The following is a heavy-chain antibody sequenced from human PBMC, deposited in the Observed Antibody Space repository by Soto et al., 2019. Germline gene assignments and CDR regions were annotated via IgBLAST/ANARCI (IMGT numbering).Heavy chain of an antibody. V-gene: IGHV1-8*01. J-gene: IGHJ4*02. D-gene: IGHD1-26*01. CDR1: GYTFTDYG. CDR3: VRGGYSVVGATVY. CDR2: MNPKSGDT. Sequence: QVKLVQSGAEVKMPGASVKVSCKASGYTFTDYGINWVRQATGQGLERMGWMNPKSGDTVYAQKFQGRVSMTRATSISTTYMEMNSLKSEDTAVYFCVRGGYSVVGATVYCGQGTLVTVSS.